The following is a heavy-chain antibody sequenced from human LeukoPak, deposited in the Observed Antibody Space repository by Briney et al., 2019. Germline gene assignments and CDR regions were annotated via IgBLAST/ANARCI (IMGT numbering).Heavy chain of an antibody. V-gene: IGHV3-30*02. CDR2: IRYDGTNK. J-gene: IGHJ6*02. Sequence: PGGSLRLSCAASGFTFSNYGMHWVRQAPGKGLEWVAVIRYDGTNKYYADSVRGRFTISRDNSKNTLYLQMNSLRAEDTAVYYCARVRSTVTTSDGMDVWGQGTTVTVSS. CDR1: GFTFSNYG. CDR3: ARVRSTVTTSDGMDV. D-gene: IGHD4-17*01.